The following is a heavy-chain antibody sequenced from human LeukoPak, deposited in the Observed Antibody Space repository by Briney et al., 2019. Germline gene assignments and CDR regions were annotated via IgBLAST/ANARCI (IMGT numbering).Heavy chain of an antibody. CDR1: GFTFSTYS. CDR3: AREDYGGIDF. Sequence: PRGSLRLSCAASGFTFSTYSMNWVRQAPGRGLEWVSSITSTSSYTYYADAVKGRFTISRDNAKNSLYLQMNSLRAEDTAVYYCAREDYGGIDFWGQGTLVTVSS. V-gene: IGHV3-21*01. D-gene: IGHD4-23*01. CDR2: ITSTSSYT. J-gene: IGHJ4*02.